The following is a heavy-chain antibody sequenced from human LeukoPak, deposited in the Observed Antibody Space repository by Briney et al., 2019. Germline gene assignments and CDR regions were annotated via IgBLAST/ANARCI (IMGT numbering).Heavy chain of an antibody. D-gene: IGHD4-23*01. Sequence: GASVKVSCKASGYTFTGYYMHWVRQAPGQGLEWMGWINPNSGGTNYAQKFQGRVTMTRDTSISTAYMELSRLRSDDTAVYYCARAVTTVVKWGYFDYWGQGTLVTVSS. CDR2: INPNSGGT. CDR3: ARAVTTVVKWGYFDY. J-gene: IGHJ4*02. CDR1: GYTFTGYY. V-gene: IGHV1-2*02.